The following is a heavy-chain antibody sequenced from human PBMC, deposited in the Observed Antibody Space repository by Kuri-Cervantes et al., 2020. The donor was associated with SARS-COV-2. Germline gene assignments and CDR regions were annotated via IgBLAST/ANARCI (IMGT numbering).Heavy chain of an antibody. J-gene: IGHJ6*03. CDR2: IYYSGST. D-gene: IGHD2-21*01. CDR1: GGSISSCY. CDR3: ARGFCGGDCYSYYYYYYMDV. V-gene: IGHV4-59*01. Sequence: GSLRLSCTVSGGSISSCYWSWIRQPPGKGLEWIGYIYYSGSTNYNPSLKSRVTISVDTSKNQFSLKLSSVTAADTAVYYCARGFCGGDCYSYYYYYYMDVWGKGTTVTVSS.